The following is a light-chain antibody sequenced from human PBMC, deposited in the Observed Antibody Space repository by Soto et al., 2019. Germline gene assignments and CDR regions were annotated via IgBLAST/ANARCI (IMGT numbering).Light chain of an antibody. Sequence: DIQLTQSPSFLSASVGDRVTITCRASQGISSYLAWYQQKPGKAPKLLIYAASTLQSGVPSSFSGSGSGTAFTLTIISLQPEDFATYYCQQLNSYPLFGPGTKVDIK. CDR3: QQLNSYPL. J-gene: IGKJ3*01. CDR1: QGISSY. CDR2: AAS. V-gene: IGKV1-9*01.